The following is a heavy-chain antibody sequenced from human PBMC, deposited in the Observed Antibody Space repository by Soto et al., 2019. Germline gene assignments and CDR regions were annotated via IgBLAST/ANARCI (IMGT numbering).Heavy chain of an antibody. CDR3: ARHNPRITIFGVVSPLGFDP. J-gene: IGHJ5*02. CDR2: IYYSGST. CDR1: GGSISSSSYY. Sequence: SETLSVTCTVSGGSISSSSYYWGWIRQPPGKGLEWIGSIYYSGSTYYNPSLKSRVTISVDTSKNQFSLKLSSVTAADTAVDYCARHNPRITIFGVVSPLGFDPWGQGTLVTVSS. V-gene: IGHV4-39*01. D-gene: IGHD3-3*01.